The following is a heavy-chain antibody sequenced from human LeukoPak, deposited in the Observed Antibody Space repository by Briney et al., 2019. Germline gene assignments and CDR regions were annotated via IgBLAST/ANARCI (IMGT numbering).Heavy chain of an antibody. CDR3: AGVSDYSTSWYVWLDP. J-gene: IGHJ5*02. CDR1: GGTFHNYA. Sequence: ASVKVSCKASGGTFHNYAISWVRQAPGQGLEWMGGIIPIFDTANYAQKFQGRVTITTYESTSTAYMELSSLRSEDTAVYYCAGVSDYSTSWYVWLDPWGQGALVTVSS. D-gene: IGHD6-13*01. V-gene: IGHV1-69*05. CDR2: IIPIFDTA.